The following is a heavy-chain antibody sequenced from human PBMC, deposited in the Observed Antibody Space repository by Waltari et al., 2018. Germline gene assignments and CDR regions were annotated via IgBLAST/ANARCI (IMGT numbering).Heavy chain of an antibody. D-gene: IGHD3-10*01. CDR2: IKQDGSEE. J-gene: IGHJ4*02. CDR3: VRGAGWLLEY. Sequence: EVHLVESGGGLVQPGGSLRLSCAASGFTFSNFWMNWARQAPGKGPEWGANIKQDGSEEYYVDSVKGRFTISRDNAKNSLYLQRNSLRVEDTAVYYCVRGAGWLLEYWGQGTLATVSS. V-gene: IGHV3-7*04. CDR1: GFTFSNFW.